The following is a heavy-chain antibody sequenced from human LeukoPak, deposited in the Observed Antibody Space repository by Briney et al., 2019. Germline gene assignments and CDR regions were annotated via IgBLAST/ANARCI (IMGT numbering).Heavy chain of an antibody. Sequence: GGSLRLSCAASGFIFSSYGMHWVRQAPGKGLEWVAFIRYDGSNKYYADSVKGRFTISRDNSKNTLYLQMNSLRAEDTAVYYCARDPWTNSDYDGFDYWGQGTLVTVSS. J-gene: IGHJ4*02. CDR3: ARDPWTNSDYDGFDY. CDR1: GFIFSSYG. CDR2: IRYDGSNK. D-gene: IGHD5-12*01. V-gene: IGHV3-30*02.